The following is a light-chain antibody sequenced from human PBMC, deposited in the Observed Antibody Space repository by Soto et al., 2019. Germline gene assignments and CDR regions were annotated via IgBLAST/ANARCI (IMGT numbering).Light chain of an antibody. CDR2: GAS. CDR3: QQRSNPIT. J-gene: IGKJ5*01. V-gene: IGKV3D-20*02. Sequence: IVLTQSPGTLSLSPGERATLSCRASHSVSSSYLAWYQQKPGQAPRLLIYGASSRATGIPDRFSGSGSGTDFTLTISRLGPEDFAVYYCQQRSNPITFGQGTRLEIK. CDR1: HSVSSSY.